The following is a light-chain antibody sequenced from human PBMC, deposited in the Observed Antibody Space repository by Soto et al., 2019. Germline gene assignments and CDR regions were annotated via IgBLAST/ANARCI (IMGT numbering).Light chain of an antibody. CDR1: QSVNSY. CDR3: QKLIHWPTYN. Sequence: EIVLTQSPATLSLSPGERATLSCRASQSVNSYLACYQQKPGQAPRLLIYDASNMSTGIPARFSGSGSGTDFALTIRRQKPVDSAVYYCQKLIHWPTYNFVKGTQLEIK. V-gene: IGKV3-11*01. J-gene: IGKJ2*01. CDR2: DAS.